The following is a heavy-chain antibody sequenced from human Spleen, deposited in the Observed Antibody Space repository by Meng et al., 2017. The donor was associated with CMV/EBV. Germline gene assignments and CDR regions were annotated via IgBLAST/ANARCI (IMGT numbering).Heavy chain of an antibody. CDR3: ARGETITIFGEVIMGETFDI. CDR1: GYTFIDYY. CDR2: INPKSGGT. D-gene: IGHD3-3*01. J-gene: IGHJ3*02. Sequence: ASVKVSCKASGYTFIDYYMHWVRQAPGQGLEWMGWINPKSGGTNYAQKFQGRVTMTRDTSISTAYMELSRLRSDDTAVYYCARGETITIFGEVIMGETFDIWGQGTMVTVSS. V-gene: IGHV1-2*02.